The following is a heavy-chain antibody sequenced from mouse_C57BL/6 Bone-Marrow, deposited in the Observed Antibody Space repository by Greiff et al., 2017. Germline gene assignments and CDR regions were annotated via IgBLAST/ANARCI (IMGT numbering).Heavy chain of an antibody. D-gene: IGHD2-1*01. CDR2: ISYDGSN. V-gene: IGHV3-6*01. CDR1: GYSITSGYY. Sequence: DVKLQESGPGLVKPSQSLSLTCSVTGYSITSGYYWNWIRQFPGNKLEWMGYISYDGSNNYNPSLKNRISITRDTSKNQFFLKLNSVTTEDTATYYCARGYYGNYPYYFDYWGQGTTLTVSS. J-gene: IGHJ2*01. CDR3: ARGYYGNYPYYFDY.